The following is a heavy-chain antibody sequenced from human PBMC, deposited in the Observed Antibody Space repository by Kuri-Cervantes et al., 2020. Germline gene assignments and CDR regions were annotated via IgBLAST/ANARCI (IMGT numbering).Heavy chain of an antibody. D-gene: IGHD6-6*01. Sequence: GESLKTSCAASGFTFSSYAMHWVRQAPGKGLEWVAVISYDGSNKYYADPVKGRFTISRDNSKNTLYLQMNSLRAEDTAAYYCAREAIAAYYVMDVWGQGTTVTVSS. V-gene: IGHV3-30-3*01. CDR2: ISYDGSNK. CDR1: GFTFSSYA. J-gene: IGHJ6*02. CDR3: AREAIAAYYVMDV.